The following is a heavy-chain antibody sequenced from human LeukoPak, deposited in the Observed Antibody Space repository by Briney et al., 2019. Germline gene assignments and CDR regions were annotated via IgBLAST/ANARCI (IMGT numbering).Heavy chain of an antibody. CDR3: AKAKYSSGWYYFDY. J-gene: IGHJ4*02. D-gene: IGHD6-19*01. CDR1: GFTFSTYA. Sequence: PGGSLRLSCAASGFTFSTYAMTWVRQAPGKGLECVSGISGSGGSAYYADSVKGRFTISRDNSKNTLYLQMNSLRAEDTAVYYCAKAKYSSGWYYFDYWGQGALVTVSS. CDR2: ISGSGGSA. V-gene: IGHV3-23*01.